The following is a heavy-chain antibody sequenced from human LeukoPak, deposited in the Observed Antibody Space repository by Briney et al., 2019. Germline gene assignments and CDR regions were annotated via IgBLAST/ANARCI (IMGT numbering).Heavy chain of an antibody. V-gene: IGHV4-4*07. J-gene: IGHJ6*03. CDR2: IHTSGRT. CDR3: ARVRRFFRVAEDYYMDV. Sequence: SETLSLTCTVSAGSVSSSNWNWIRQPAGKGLEWIGHIHTSGRTNYNPSLKSRITMSVDTSKNQFSLDLSAVTAADTAVYYCARVRRFFRVAEDYYMDVWGKGTTVTVSS. D-gene: IGHD3-16*01. CDR1: AGSVSSSN.